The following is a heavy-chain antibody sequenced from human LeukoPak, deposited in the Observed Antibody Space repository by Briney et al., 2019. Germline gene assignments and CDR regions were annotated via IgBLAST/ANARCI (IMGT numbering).Heavy chain of an antibody. CDR2: ISAYNGNT. Sequence: GASVKVSCKASGYTFTSYGISWVRQAPGQGLEWMGWISAYNGNTNYAQKLQGRVTMTTDTSTSTAYMELRNLRSDDTAVYYCARGQIVVVIRSPTLDYWGQGTLITVSS. V-gene: IGHV1-18*01. CDR1: GYTFTSYG. J-gene: IGHJ4*02. CDR3: ARGQIVVVIRSPTLDY. D-gene: IGHD3-22*01.